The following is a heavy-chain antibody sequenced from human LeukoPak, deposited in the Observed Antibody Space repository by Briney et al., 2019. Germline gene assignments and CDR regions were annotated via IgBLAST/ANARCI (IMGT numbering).Heavy chain of an antibody. Sequence: ASVKVSCKASGYTFTSYGISWVRQAPGQELEWIGWISAYNGNTNYAQKLQGRVTMTTDTSTSTAYMELRSLRSDDTAVYYCARFYDYVWGPLSGDYWGQGTLVTVSS. CDR1: GYTFTSYG. V-gene: IGHV1-18*01. CDR2: ISAYNGNT. D-gene: IGHD3-16*01. J-gene: IGHJ4*02. CDR3: ARFYDYVWGPLSGDY.